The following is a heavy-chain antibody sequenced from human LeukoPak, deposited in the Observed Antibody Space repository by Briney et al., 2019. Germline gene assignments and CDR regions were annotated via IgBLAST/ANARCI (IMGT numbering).Heavy chain of an antibody. J-gene: IGHJ5*02. CDR1: GGSLSSYY. CDR2: IYTSGST. D-gene: IGHD3-22*01. CDR3: ARMYYYDSSGPPLGWFDP. Sequence: SETLSLTCTVSGGSLSSYYWSWIRQPAGKGLEWIGRIYTSGSTNYNPSLKSRVTMSVDTSKNQFSLKLSSVTAADTAVYYCARMYYYDSSGPPLGWFDPWGQGTLVTVSS. V-gene: IGHV4-4*07.